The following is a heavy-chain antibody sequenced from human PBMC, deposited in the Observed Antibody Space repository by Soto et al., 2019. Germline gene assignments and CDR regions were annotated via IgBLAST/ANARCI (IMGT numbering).Heavy chain of an antibody. CDR2: ISYDGSNK. D-gene: IGHD5-18*01. Sequence: GSLRLSCAASGFTFSSYAMHWVRQAPGKGLEWVAVISYDGSNKYYADSVKGRFTISRDNSKNTLYLQMNSLRAEDTAVYYCAREWDTAMVNYYYYGMDVWGQGTTVTVSS. V-gene: IGHV3-30-3*01. CDR1: GFTFSSYA. CDR3: AREWDTAMVNYYYYGMDV. J-gene: IGHJ6*02.